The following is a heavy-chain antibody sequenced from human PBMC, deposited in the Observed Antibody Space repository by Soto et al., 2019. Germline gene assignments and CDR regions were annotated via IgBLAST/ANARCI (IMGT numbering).Heavy chain of an antibody. V-gene: IGHV4-30-4*01. CDR2: IYYSGST. J-gene: IGHJ4*02. Sequence: QVQLQESGPGLVKPSQTLSLTCTVSGGSISSGDYYWSWIRQPPGKGLEWIGYIYYSGSTYYNPSHRSRVTISAATSKNQFSLKLSSVTAADTAVYYCARARGARYFDYWGQGTLVTVSS. CDR3: ARARGARYFDY. D-gene: IGHD2-15*01. CDR1: GGSISSGDYY.